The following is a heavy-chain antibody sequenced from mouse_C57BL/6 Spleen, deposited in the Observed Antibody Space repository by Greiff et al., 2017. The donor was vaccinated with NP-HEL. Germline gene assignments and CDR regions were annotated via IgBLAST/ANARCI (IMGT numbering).Heavy chain of an antibody. J-gene: IGHJ3*01. CDR2: ISSGSSTI. V-gene: IGHV5-17*01. Sequence: EVQLVESGGGLVKPGGSLKLSCAASGFTFSDYGMHWVRQAPEKGLEWVAYISSGSSTIYYADTVKGRFTISRDNAKNTLFLQMTSLRSEDTAMYYCARPTTVVATPFAYWGQGTLVTVSA. CDR3: ARPTTVVATPFAY. CDR1: GFTFSDYG. D-gene: IGHD1-1*01.